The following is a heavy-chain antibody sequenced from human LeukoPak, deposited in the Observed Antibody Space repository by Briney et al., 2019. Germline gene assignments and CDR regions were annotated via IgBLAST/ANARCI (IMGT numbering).Heavy chain of an antibody. Sequence: SEALSLTCTVSGGPISSYYWSWIRQPPGKGLEWIGYIYYSGSTNYNPSLKSRVSISVDTSKNHFSLRLSSVTAADTALYYCARAGTAMLTLDYWGQGTLVTVSS. CDR3: ARAGTAMLTLDY. CDR2: IYYSGST. CDR1: GGPISSYY. D-gene: IGHD5-18*01. V-gene: IGHV4-59*01. J-gene: IGHJ4*02.